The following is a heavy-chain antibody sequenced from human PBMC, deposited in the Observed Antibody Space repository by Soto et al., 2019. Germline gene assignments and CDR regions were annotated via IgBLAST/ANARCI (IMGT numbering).Heavy chain of an antibody. V-gene: IGHV1-46*01. CDR1: GYTFTSYY. CDR2: INPSGGST. CDR3: ARGIWTMTRGAYYFDN. D-gene: IGHD3-10*01. J-gene: IGHJ4*02. Sequence: ASVKVSCKASGYTFTSYYMHWVRQAPGQGLEWMGIINPSGGSTSYAQKFQGRVTITRDTSASTVYMELSSLISEDAAVYYCARGIWTMTRGAYYFDNWGQGTLVTVSS.